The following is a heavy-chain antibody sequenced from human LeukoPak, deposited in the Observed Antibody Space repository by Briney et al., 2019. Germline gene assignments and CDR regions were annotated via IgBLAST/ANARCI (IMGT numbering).Heavy chain of an antibody. V-gene: IGHV1-24*01. J-gene: IGHJ4*02. CDR1: GYTLTELS. D-gene: IGHD6-19*01. CDR3: ARAYSSGPSYFDY. Sequence: ASVKVSCKVSGYTLTELSMHWVRQAPGKGLEWMGGFDPEDGETIYAQKFQGRVTMTEDTSTDTAYMELSSLRSEDAAVYYCARAYSSGPSYFDYWGQGTLLTVSS. CDR2: FDPEDGET.